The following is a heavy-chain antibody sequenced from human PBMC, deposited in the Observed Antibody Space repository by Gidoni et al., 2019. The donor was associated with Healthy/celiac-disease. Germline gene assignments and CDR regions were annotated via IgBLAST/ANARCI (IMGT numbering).Heavy chain of an antibody. CDR2: ISGSGGST. J-gene: IGHJ4*02. Sequence: EVQLVESGGGLVQPGGSLRLSCAASGFTFSSYAMRWVRQAPGKGLEWVSAISGSGGSTYYADSVKGRFTISRDNSKNTLYLQMNSLRAEDTAVYYCAKGQTWFPRGGYYFDYWGQGTLVTVSS. D-gene: IGHD3-16*01. V-gene: IGHV3-23*04. CDR3: AKGQTWFPRGGYYFDY. CDR1: GFTFSSYA.